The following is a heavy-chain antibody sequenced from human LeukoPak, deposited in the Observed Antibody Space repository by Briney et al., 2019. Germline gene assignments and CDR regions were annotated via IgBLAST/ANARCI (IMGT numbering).Heavy chain of an antibody. CDR2: IISSSIYI. D-gene: IGHD2-15*01. CDR1: GFIFSHYT. Sequence: GGSLRLSCAASGFIFSHYTMNWVRQAPGKGLEWVSSIISSSIYIYYADSVKGRFTISRDNAKNSLYLQMNSLRAEDTAVYYCARDDPDSDAVYYYYGMDVWGQGTTVTVSS. CDR3: ARDDPDSDAVYYYYGMDV. V-gene: IGHV3-21*01. J-gene: IGHJ6*02.